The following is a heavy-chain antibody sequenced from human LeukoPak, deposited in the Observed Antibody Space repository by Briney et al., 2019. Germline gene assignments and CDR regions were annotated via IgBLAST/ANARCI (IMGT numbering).Heavy chain of an antibody. CDR3: ARVFQGYDFWSGYTKSPDAFDI. Sequence: SETLSLTCAVSGYSISSGYYCGWIRQPPGKGLEWIGSIYHSGSTYYNPSLKSRVTISVDTSKNQFSLKLSSVTAADTAVYYCARVFQGYDFWSGYTKSPDAFDIWGQGTMVTVSS. CDR2: IYHSGST. J-gene: IGHJ3*02. V-gene: IGHV4-38-2*01. CDR1: GYSISSGYY. D-gene: IGHD3-3*01.